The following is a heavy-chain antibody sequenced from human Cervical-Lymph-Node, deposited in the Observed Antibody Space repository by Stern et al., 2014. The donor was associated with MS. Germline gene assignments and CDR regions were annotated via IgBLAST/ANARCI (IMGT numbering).Heavy chain of an antibody. V-gene: IGHV3-21*01. CDR3: ARGRGGNYRYYFDY. J-gene: IGHJ4*02. CDR2: ISSGGSYI. CDR1: GFTFSSYS. Sequence: EVQLVESGGGLVKPGGSLRLSCAASGFTFSSYSMNWVRQAPGKGLEWVASISSGGSYIYYADSLKVRFTISRDNATNSLYLQMNSLRAGDTAVYYCARGRGGNYRYYFDYWGQGTLVTVSS. D-gene: IGHD4-23*01.